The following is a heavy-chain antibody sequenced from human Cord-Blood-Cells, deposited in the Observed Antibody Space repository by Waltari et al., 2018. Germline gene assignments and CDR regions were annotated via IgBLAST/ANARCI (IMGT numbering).Heavy chain of an antibody. J-gene: IGHJ4*02. CDR1: GGSISSGGYY. CDR3: ARGTQGSSSPTDY. V-gene: IGHV4-31*03. Sequence: QVQLQESGPGLVKPSQTLSLTCTVSGGSISSGGYYWSWIRQHPGKGLRWIGYMYYSGSTVYHPSLKSRGTISVDTSKNQFSLKLSSVTAADTAVYYCARGTQGSSSPTDYWGQGTLVTVSS. D-gene: IGHD6-6*01. CDR2: MYYSGST.